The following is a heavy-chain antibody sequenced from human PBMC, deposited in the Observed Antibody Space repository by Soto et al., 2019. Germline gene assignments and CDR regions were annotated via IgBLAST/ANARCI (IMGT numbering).Heavy chain of an antibody. CDR2: TSSDGGLK. V-gene: IGHV3-30-3*01. CDR3: XXXDXXXSXVAKVDF. J-gene: IGHJ4*02. Sequence: KGLEWVAVTSSDGGLKFYADSVKGRFTISRDNSKNTLYLQMSSLRAEDTAVYSXXXXDXXXSXVAKVDFWGQGTLVTVSS.